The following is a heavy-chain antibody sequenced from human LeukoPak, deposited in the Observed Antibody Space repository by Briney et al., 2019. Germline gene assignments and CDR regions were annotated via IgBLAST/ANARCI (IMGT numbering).Heavy chain of an antibody. Sequence: GGSLRLSCAASGFTFSSYAMSWVRQAPGKGLEWVAVIRYDGSNKYYADSVKGRFTISRDNSKNTLYLQMNSLRAEDTAVYYCARNHREGRYYYYYGMDVWGQGTTVTVSS. CDR3: ARNHREGRYYYYYGMDV. CDR2: IRYDGSNK. V-gene: IGHV3-33*08. J-gene: IGHJ6*02. CDR1: GFTFSSYA.